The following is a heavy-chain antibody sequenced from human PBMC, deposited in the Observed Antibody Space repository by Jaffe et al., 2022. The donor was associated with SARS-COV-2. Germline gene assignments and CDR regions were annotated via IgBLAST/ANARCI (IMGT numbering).Heavy chain of an antibody. D-gene: IGHD5-18*01. CDR3: ARAFLDTAMHNAFDI. CDR2: ISYDGSNK. CDR1: GFTFSSYA. V-gene: IGHV3-30-3*01. Sequence: QVQLVESGGGVVQPGRSLRLSCAASGFTFSSYAMHWVRQAPGKGLEWVAVISYDGSNKYYADSVKGRFTISRDNSKNTLYLQMNSLRAEDTAVYYCARAFLDTAMHNAFDIWGQGTMVTVSS. J-gene: IGHJ3*02.